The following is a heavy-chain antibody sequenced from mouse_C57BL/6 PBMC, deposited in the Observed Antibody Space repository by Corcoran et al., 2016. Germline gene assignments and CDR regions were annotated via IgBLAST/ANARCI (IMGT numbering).Heavy chain of an antibody. CDR1: GYTFTDYY. Sequence: QVQLKQSGAELVRPGASVQLSCKASGYTFTDYYINWVKQRPGQGLEWIARIYPGSGNTYYNEKFKGKATLPAEKSSSTAYMQLSSLTSEDSAVYFCARGAYWGQGTLVTVSA. CDR2: IYPGSGNT. J-gene: IGHJ3*01. CDR3: ARGAY. V-gene: IGHV1-76*01.